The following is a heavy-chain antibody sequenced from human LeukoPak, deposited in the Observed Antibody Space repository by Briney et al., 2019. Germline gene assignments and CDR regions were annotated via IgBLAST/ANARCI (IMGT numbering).Heavy chain of an antibody. CDR3: AKSYRSSTSCYAHFDY. V-gene: IGHV3-23*01. J-gene: IGHJ4*02. CDR1: GFTFSSYA. D-gene: IGHD2-2*01. CDR2: ISGSGGST. Sequence: GGSLRLSCAASGFTFSSYAMSWVRQAPGKGLEWVSAISGSGGSTYYADSVKGRFTISRDNSKNTLYLQMNSLRAEDTAVYYCAKSYRSSTSCYAHFDYWGQGTLVTVSS.